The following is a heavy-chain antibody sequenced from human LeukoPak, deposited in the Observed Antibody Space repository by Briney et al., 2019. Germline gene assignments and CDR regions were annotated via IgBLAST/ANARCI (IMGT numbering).Heavy chain of an antibody. CDR1: GYTFTSCG. V-gene: IGHV1-18*01. J-gene: IGHJ4*02. CDR2: ISAYNGNT. Sequence: ASVKVSCKASGYTFTSCGISWVRQAPGQGLEWMGWISAYNGNTNYAQKLQGRVTMTTDTSTSTAYMELRSLRSDDTAVCYCASLYYYDSSGYPYYFDCWGQGTLVTVSS. D-gene: IGHD3-22*01. CDR3: ASLYYYDSSGYPYYFDC.